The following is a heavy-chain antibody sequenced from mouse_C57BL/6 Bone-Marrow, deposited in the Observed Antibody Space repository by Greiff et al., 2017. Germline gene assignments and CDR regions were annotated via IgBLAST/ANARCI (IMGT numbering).Heavy chain of an antibody. J-gene: IGHJ3*01. CDR2: IWSCGST. Sequence: VKLMESGPGLVQPSLSLSITCTVSGFSFTSYGVHWVRQSPAKGLEWLGVIWSCGSTDCNAAFISRLSISKDEYKRQVFLKRNSLQPDDTSIYYSARNSNPWFAYWGQGTLVTVAA. CDR3: ARNSNPWFAY. D-gene: IGHD2-5*01. CDR1: GFSFTSYG. V-gene: IGHV2-2*01.